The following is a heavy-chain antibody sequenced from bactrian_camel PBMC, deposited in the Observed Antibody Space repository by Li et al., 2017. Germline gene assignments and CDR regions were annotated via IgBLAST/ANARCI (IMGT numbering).Heavy chain of an antibody. J-gene: IGHJ4*01. CDR2: IYHGGATT. CDR3: AAQLRYPGACHVAAPTLAYNY. D-gene: IGHD1*01. V-gene: IGHV3-3*01. Sequence: HVQLVESGGGSVQAGGSLRLSCAASGYSDFCMGWFRQAPGKEREVVATIYHGGATTYYADSVKGRFTISQNNTKNTVYLQMNSLNPEDTAMYYCAAQLRYPGACHVAAPTLAYNYRGQGTQVTVS. CDR1: GYSDFC.